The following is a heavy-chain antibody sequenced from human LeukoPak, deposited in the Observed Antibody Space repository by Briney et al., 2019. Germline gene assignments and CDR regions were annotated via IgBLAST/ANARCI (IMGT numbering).Heavy chain of an antibody. CDR3: ARDRRGSENYHYFDY. V-gene: IGHV3-33*01. J-gene: IGHJ4*02. D-gene: IGHD3-10*01. CDR2: IWYDGSNK. CDR1: GFTFRSHG. Sequence: GRSLRLSCAASGFTFRSHGMHWVRQAPGKGLEWVAVIWYDGSNKCYADSVKGRFTISRDNSKNTLYLEMNSLRAEDTAVYYCARDRRGSENYHYFDYWGQGTLVTVSS.